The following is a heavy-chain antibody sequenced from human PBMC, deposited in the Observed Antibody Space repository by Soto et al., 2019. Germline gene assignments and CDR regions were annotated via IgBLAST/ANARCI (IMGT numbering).Heavy chain of an antibody. CDR1: GFTFSSYG. Sequence: QSGGSLRLSCAASGFTFSSYGMHWVRQAPGKGLEWVAVIWYDGSNKYYADSVKGRFTISRDNSKNTLYLQMNSLRAEDTAVYYCARALGYCSGGSCYLARYYYYYGMDVWGQGTTVTVSS. J-gene: IGHJ6*02. CDR2: IWYDGSNK. CDR3: ARALGYCSGGSCYLARYYYYYGMDV. D-gene: IGHD2-15*01. V-gene: IGHV3-33*01.